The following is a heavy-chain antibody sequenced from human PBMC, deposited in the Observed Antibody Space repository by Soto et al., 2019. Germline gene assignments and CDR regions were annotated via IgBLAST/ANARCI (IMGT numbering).Heavy chain of an antibody. V-gene: IGHV3-48*03. J-gene: IGHJ6*02. Sequence: GSLRLSCAASGFTFSNYDINWVRQAPGKGPEWISHISSSGGIIYYADSVKGRFTISRDNAKNSLYLQMNSLRGEDTAVYYCAREGSVSSSDYYAYYYGMDVWGQGTTVTVSS. CDR2: ISSSGGII. CDR3: AREGSVSSSDYYAYYYGMDV. D-gene: IGHD3-10*01. CDR1: GFTFSNYD.